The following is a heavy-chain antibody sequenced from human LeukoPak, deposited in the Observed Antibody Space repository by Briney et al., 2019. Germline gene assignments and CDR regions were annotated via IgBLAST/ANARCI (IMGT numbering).Heavy chain of an antibody. CDR1: GGSISGYY. CDR3: ARGGDILTGYYNKLYYYYMDV. CDR2: IYYSGST. V-gene: IGHV4-59*01. J-gene: IGHJ6*03. D-gene: IGHD3-9*01. Sequence: KTSETLSLTCTVSGGSISGYYWSWIRQPPGKGLEWIGYIYYSGSTNYNPSLKSRVTISVDASKNQFSLKLSSVTAADTAVYYCARGGDILTGYYNKLYYYYMDVWGKGTTVTISS.